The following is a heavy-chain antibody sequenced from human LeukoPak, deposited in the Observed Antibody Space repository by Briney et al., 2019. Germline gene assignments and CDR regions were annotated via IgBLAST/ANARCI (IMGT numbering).Heavy chain of an antibody. D-gene: IGHD4-23*01. CDR1: GFTFSDHY. V-gene: IGHV3-72*01. CDR3: ARDLDYGGNSDAFDI. Sequence: QPGRSLRLSCAASGFTFSDHYMDWVRQAPGKGLEWVGRSRNKANSYTTEYAASVKGRFIISRDESKNSLYLQMNSLKTEDTAVYYCARDLDYGGNSDAFDIWGQGTMVTVSS. CDR2: SRNKANSYTT. J-gene: IGHJ3*02.